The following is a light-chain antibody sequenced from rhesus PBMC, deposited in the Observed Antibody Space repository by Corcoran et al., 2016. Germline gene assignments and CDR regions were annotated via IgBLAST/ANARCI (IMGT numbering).Light chain of an antibody. V-gene: IGKV1-74*01. CDR1: ENVNNY. CDR2: KAS. CDR3: QQHNSYPRT. J-gene: IGKJ1*01. Sequence: DIQMTQSPSSLSASVGDRVTITCRASENVNNYLHWYQQKPGKAPKLLIYKASTLQSGVPSRFSGSGSWTDFTLTISSLQPEDFATYYCQQHNSYPRTFGQGTKVEIK.